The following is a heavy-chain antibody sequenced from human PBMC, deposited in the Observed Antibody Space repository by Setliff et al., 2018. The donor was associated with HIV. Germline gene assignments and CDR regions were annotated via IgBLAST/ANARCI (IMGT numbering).Heavy chain of an antibody. Sequence: GGSLRLSCAASGFTFNTYAMAWVRQAPGKGLEWVSVISIGGVNLYYADSVKGRFSVSRDDSKNTLYLQMNSLRAEDTAVYYCARDATRGGDVDVWAKGTTVTVSS. CDR1: GFTFNTYA. CDR3: ARDATRGGDVDV. V-gene: IGHV3-23*03. J-gene: IGHJ6*04. CDR2: ISIGGVNL. D-gene: IGHD2-21*02.